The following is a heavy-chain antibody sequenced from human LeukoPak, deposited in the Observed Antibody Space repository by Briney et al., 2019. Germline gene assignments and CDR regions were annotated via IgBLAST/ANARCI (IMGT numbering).Heavy chain of an antibody. Sequence: SVKVSCKASGGTFSSYAISWVRQAPGQGLEWMGGIIPIFGTANYAQKFQGRVTITADESTSTAYMELSSLRSEDTAVYYCARVVGYSGYDLGDWGQGTLVTVSS. CDR2: IIPIFGTA. CDR1: GGTFSSYA. D-gene: IGHD5-12*01. CDR3: ARVVGYSGYDLGD. V-gene: IGHV1-69*01. J-gene: IGHJ4*02.